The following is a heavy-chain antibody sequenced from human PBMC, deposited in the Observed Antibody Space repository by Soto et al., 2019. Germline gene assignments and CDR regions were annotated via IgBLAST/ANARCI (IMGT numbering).Heavy chain of an antibody. D-gene: IGHD6-13*01. Sequence: QVQLQESGPGLVKPSETLSLSCTVSGGSINTYYWNWIRQPPGKGLEWIGYIYYTGSTDYNPSLKSRVNIPVDTSKNQFSLKLNSVTAADTAVYYCARSFSSSWPYFDYWGQGTLVTVSS. CDR2: IYYTGST. J-gene: IGHJ4*02. V-gene: IGHV4-59*08. CDR1: GGSINTYY. CDR3: ARSFSSSWPYFDY.